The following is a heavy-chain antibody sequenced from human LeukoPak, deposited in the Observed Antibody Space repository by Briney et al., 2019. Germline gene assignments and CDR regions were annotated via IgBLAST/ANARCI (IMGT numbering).Heavy chain of an antibody. V-gene: IGHV3-9*01. D-gene: IGHD3-10*01. CDR1: GFTVSDNY. J-gene: IGHJ4*02. CDR3: VKDIGGDVIPRRFDY. Sequence: GGSLRLSCAASGFTVSDNYMNWVRQAPGKGLEWVSGIAWNSGITGYADSVKGRFTISRDNAKNSLSLQMNSLRAEDTAFYYCVKDIGGDVIPRRFDYWGQGTLVTVSS. CDR2: IAWNSGIT.